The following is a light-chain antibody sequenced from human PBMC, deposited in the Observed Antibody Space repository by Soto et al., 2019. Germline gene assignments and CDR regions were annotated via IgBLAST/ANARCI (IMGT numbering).Light chain of an antibody. Sequence: EIVLTQSPGTLCLSPGQRATLSCRGSESISSSYLAWFQQKPGQAPRILIYGDSTRATGIPDRVTGRGSGTDFNRTISRLQPEDFAVYYCQKYNKWPLTCGQGTKVDIK. CDR2: GDS. CDR3: QKYNKWPLT. V-gene: IGKV3-20*01. CDR1: ESISSSY. J-gene: IGKJ1*01.